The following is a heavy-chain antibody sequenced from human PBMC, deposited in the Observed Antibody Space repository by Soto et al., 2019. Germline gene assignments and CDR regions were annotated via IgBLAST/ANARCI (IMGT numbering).Heavy chain of an antibody. Sequence: PGGSLRLSCAASGFTFSSYAMSWVRQAQGKGLEWVSAISGSGGSTYYADSVKGRFTISRDNSKNTLYLQMNSLRAEDTAVYYCAKDRVIEGPTRTIFGVVTISHFDYWGQGTLVTVSS. CDR2: ISGSGGST. CDR3: AKDRVIEGPTRTIFGVVTISHFDY. J-gene: IGHJ4*02. V-gene: IGHV3-23*01. D-gene: IGHD3-3*01. CDR1: GFTFSSYA.